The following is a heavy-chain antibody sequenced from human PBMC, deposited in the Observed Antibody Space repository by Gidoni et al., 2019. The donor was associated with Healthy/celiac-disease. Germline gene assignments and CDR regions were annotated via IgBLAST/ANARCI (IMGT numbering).Heavy chain of an antibody. CDR2: ISWNSGSI. J-gene: IGHJ4*02. D-gene: IGHD2-8*01. V-gene: IGHV3-9*01. CDR3: AKAPAEGYCTNGVCYGYFDY. Sequence: EVQLVESGGGLVQPGRSLRPSCAASGFTFDDYSMHWVRQAPGKGLEWVSGISWNSGSIGYADSVKGRFTISRDNAKNSLYLQMNSLRAEDTALYYCAKAPAEGYCTNGVCYGYFDYWGQGTLVTVSS. CDR1: GFTFDDYS.